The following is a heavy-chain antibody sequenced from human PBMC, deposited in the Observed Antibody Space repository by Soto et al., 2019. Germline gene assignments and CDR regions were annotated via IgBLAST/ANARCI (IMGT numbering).Heavy chain of an antibody. CDR2: TDYSGST. CDR1: GVSVSSNSYY. Sequence: SETLSLTCIVSGVSVSSNSYYWTWIRQPAGKGLEWIGYTDYSGSTKYNPSLKSRVTISVDTSKNQFSLRVSSVTAADTAMYYCARADRQYCSVSTCYIFDYWGQGTQVTVS. J-gene: IGHJ4*02. V-gene: IGHV4-61*01. CDR3: ARADRQYCSVSTCYIFDY. D-gene: IGHD2-2*02.